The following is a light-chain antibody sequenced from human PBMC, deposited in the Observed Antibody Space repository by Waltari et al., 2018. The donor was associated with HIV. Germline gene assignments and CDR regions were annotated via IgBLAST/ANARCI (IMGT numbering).Light chain of an antibody. V-gene: IGLV2-14*01. CDR1: SSDVGGYNY. Sequence: QSALTQPASVSGSPGQSITISCTGTSSDVGGYNYVSWYQQHSGKAPKLMIYEVSNRPSGVSNRVSGSKSGNTASLTISGLQAEDEADYYCSSYTSSSTVVFGGGTKLTVL. J-gene: IGLJ2*01. CDR2: EVS. CDR3: SSYTSSSTVV.